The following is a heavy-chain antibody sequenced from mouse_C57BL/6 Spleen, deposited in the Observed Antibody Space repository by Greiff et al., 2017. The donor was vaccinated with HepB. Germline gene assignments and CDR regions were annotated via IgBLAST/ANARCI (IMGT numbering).Heavy chain of an antibody. V-gene: IGHV1-61*01. J-gene: IGHJ2*01. CDR1: GYTFTSYW. Sequence: QVQLKQPGAELVRPGSSVKLSCKASGYTFTSYWMDWVKQRPGQGLEWIGNIYPSDSETHYNQKFKDKATLTVDKSSSTAYMQLSSLTSEDSAVYYCAREEYYYGQAHFDYWGQGTTLTVAS. CDR2: IYPSDSET. D-gene: IGHD1-1*01. CDR3: AREEYYYGQAHFDY.